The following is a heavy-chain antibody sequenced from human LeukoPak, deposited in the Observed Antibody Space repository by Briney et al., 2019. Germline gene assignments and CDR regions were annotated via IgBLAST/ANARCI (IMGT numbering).Heavy chain of an antibody. CDR1: EFTLSSYE. CDR2: ISSSGRII. V-gene: IGHV3-48*03. Sequence: GGSLRLSCAASEFTLSSYEMNWVRQAPGKGLEWVSYISSSGRIISYADSVKGRFTISRDNSKNTLYLQMNSLRAEDTAVYYCAKGYIGVGATGNDAFDIWGQGTMVTVSS. CDR3: AKGYIGVGATGNDAFDI. D-gene: IGHD1-26*01. J-gene: IGHJ3*02.